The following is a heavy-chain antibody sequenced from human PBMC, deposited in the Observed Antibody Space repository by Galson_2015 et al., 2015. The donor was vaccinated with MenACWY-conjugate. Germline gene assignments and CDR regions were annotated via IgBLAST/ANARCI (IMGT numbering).Heavy chain of an antibody. Sequence: SETLSLTCTVSGGSISSSSYYWDWIRQPPGRGLEWIGTIYYSGSTYYNSSLKSRVTISVDTSQNQFSLNLSSVTAADTAMYYCARHDRTAPARSGAFDIWGRGTMVTVFS. CDR1: GGSISSSSYY. CDR2: IYYSGST. CDR3: ARHDRTAPARSGAFDI. V-gene: IGHV4-39*01. D-gene: IGHD2-2*01. J-gene: IGHJ3*02.